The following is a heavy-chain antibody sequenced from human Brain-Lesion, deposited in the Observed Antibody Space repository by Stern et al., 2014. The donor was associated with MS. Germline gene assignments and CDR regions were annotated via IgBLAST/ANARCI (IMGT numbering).Heavy chain of an antibody. V-gene: IGHV3-9*01. CDR2: ISWNSGTI. Sequence: EVQLVESGGDLVQPGRSLRLSCAAFGFTFDDYAMHWVRQAPGKGLEGVAGISWNSGTIGYADSVKGRFTTSRDNAYSSLYLQMNSLRPEDTALYYCARDITGSSAYFAYWAQGTLVTVSS. CDR3: ARDITGSSAYFAY. D-gene: IGHD1-14*01. CDR1: GFTFDDYA. J-gene: IGHJ4*02.